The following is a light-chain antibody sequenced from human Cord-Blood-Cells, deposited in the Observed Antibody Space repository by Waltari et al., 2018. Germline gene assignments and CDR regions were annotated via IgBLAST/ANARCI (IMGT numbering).Light chain of an antibody. CDR2: EGS. J-gene: IGLJ2*01. CDR1: SSDVGSSNL. Sequence: QSALTQPASVSGSPGQSITLSCTGTSSDVGSSNLVSWYQQHPGKAPKLMIYEGSKRPSGVSNRFSGSKSGNTASLTISGLQAEDEADYYCCSYAGSSTFHVVFGGGTKLTVL. V-gene: IGLV2-23*03. CDR3: CSYAGSSTFHVV.